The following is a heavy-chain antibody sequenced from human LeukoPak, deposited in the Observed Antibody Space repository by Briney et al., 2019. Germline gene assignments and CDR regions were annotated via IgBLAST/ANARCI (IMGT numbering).Heavy chain of an antibody. D-gene: IGHD6-19*01. V-gene: IGHV5-51*01. Sequence: GESLKISCKGSGYTFTSYWIDWVRQMPGKGLEWMGVIYPGDSDTRYSPSFQGQVTISADKSISTAHLQWSSLKASDTAMYYCARHLSSGWSVNWYFDLWGRGTLVTVSS. CDR3: ARHLSSGWSVNWYFDL. CDR1: GYTFTSYW. J-gene: IGHJ2*01. CDR2: IYPGDSDT.